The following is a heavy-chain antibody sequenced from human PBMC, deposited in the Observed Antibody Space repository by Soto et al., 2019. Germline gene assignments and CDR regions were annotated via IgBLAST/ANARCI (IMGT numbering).Heavy chain of an antibody. CDR3: ARDQSRLDCSSTSCYPWAFDI. CDR1: GFTFSSYA. D-gene: IGHD2-2*01. V-gene: IGHV3-64*01. CDR2: ISSNGAST. Sequence: GGSLRLSCAASGFTFSSYAMHWVRQAPGKGLEYVSAISSNGASTYYANSVKGRFTISRDKSKNTLYLQLGSLRAEDMAVYYCARDQSRLDCSSTSCYPWAFDIWGQGTMVTVSS. J-gene: IGHJ3*02.